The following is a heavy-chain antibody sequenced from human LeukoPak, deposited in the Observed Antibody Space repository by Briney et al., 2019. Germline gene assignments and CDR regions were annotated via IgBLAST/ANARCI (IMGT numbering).Heavy chain of an antibody. CDR2: MRSKPNNDET. Sequence: PGGSLKLSCAASGFTFSNSAVHWVRQAPGKGLEWVGHMRSKPNNDETSYAASVKGRFFISRDDSKNTAYLQMNSLKTEDTAVYYCTRPTLGDNWFDPWGQGTLVTVSS. CDR3: TRPTLGDNWFDP. D-gene: IGHD3-3*01. CDR1: GFTFSNSA. V-gene: IGHV3-73*01. J-gene: IGHJ5*02.